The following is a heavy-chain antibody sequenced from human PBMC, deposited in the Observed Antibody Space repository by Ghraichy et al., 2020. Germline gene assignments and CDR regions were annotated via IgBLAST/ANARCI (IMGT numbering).Heavy chain of an antibody. Sequence: SETLSLTCTVSGGSISSYYWSWIRQPPGKGLEWIGYIYYSGSTNYNPSLKSRVTISVDTSKNQFSLKLSSVTAADTAVYYCARDQVTMVRGVIPAVAFDIWGQGTMVTVSS. CDR3: ARDQVTMVRGVIPAVAFDI. D-gene: IGHD3-10*01. CDR2: IYYSGST. V-gene: IGHV4-59*01. J-gene: IGHJ3*02. CDR1: GGSISSYY.